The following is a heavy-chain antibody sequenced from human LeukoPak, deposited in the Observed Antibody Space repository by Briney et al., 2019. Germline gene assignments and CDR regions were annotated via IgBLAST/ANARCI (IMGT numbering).Heavy chain of an antibody. D-gene: IGHD2-2*01. CDR2: VYWDDDE. CDR1: GFSLDTTGVG. V-gene: IGHV2-5*02. CDR3: AHRQDCSTSSCPPYYFDY. J-gene: IGHJ4*02. Sequence: SGPTLVKPTQTLTLTCTFSGFSLDTTGVGVGWIRQPPGQALEWLALVYWDDDERYSSSLKSRLTITKDTSKNQVVLTMTNMDPVDTATYYCAHRQDCSTSSCPPYYFDYRGQGTLVTVSS.